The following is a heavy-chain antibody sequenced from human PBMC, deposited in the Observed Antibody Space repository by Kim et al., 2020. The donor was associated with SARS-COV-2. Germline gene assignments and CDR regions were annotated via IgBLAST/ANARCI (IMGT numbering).Heavy chain of an antibody. CDR2: IYYSGST. CDR1: GGSISSYY. V-gene: IGHV4-59*01. CDR3: ARAYYDYVWGSYGRAFDI. D-gene: IGHD3-16*01. J-gene: IGHJ3*02. Sequence: SETLSLTCTVSGGSISSYYWSWIRQPPGKGLEWIGYIYYSGSTNYNPSLKSRVTISVDTSKNQFSLKLSSVTAADTAVYYCARAYYDYVWGSYGRAFDIWGQGTMVTVSS.